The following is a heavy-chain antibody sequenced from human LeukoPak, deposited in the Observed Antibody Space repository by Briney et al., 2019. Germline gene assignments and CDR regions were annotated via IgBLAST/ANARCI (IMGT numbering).Heavy chain of an antibody. D-gene: IGHD2-2*01. Sequence: GSLRLSCAASGFTFSSYSMIWVRQAPGKGLEWIASIHYSGSTDYNPSLKSRVTISLDTSKNQFSLNLRFVTAADTAVYYCARLGYCSSTSCYPNYWGQGALVTVSS. V-gene: IGHV4-59*05. J-gene: IGHJ4*02. CDR2: IHYSGST. CDR3: ARLGYCSSTSCYPNY. CDR1: GFTFSSYS.